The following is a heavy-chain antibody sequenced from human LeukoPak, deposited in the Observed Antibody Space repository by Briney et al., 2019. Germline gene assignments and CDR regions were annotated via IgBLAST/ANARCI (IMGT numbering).Heavy chain of an antibody. V-gene: IGHV3-21*01. CDR3: ARTLAATSYDAFDI. CDR1: GFAFSSYS. CDR2: ISSSSSYI. Sequence: KAGGSLRLSCAASGFAFSSYSMNWVRQAPGKGLEWVSSISSSSSYIYYADSVKGRFTISRDNAKNSLYLQMNSLRAEDTAVYYCARTLAATSYDAFDIWGQGTMVTVSS. D-gene: IGHD2-15*01. J-gene: IGHJ3*02.